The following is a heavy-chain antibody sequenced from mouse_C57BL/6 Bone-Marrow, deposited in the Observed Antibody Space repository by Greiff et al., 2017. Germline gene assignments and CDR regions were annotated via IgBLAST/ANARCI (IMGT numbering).Heavy chain of an antibody. CDR2: INPNNGGT. D-gene: IGHD4-1*01. CDR1: GYTFTDYN. V-gene: IGHV1-22*01. CDR3: AVLGPPNYFDY. J-gene: IGHJ2*01. Sequence: VQLQQSGPELVKPGASVKMSCKASGYTFTDYNMHWVKQSHGKSLEWIGYINPNNGGTSYNQKFKGKATLTVNKSSSTAYMELRSLTSEDSAVYYCAVLGPPNYFDYWGQGTTLTVSS.